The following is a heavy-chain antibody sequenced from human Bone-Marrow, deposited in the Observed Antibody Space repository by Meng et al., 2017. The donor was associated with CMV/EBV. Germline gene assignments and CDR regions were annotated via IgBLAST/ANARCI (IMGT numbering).Heavy chain of an antibody. V-gene: IGHV3-43D*03. CDR3: ARTRIAAADY. CDR1: GFTFDGYA. CDR2: ISWDGGST. D-gene: IGHD6-13*01. Sequence: LSCAASGFTFDGYAMHWVRQAPGKGLEWVSLISWDGGSTYYADSVKGRFTISRDNSKNSLYLQMNSLRADDTAVYYCARTRIAAADYWGQGTLVTVSS. J-gene: IGHJ4*02.